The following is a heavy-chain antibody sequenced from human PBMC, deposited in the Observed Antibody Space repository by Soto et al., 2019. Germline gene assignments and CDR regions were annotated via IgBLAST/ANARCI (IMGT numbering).Heavy chain of an antibody. Sequence: GGSLRLSCAASGFTFSSYAMSWVRQAPGKGLEWVSAISGSGGSTYYADSVKGRFTISRDNSKNTLYLQMNSLRAEDTAVYYCAKVWGQIFGVVIKLYYFDYWGQGTLVTVSS. CDR2: ISGSGGST. D-gene: IGHD3-3*01. J-gene: IGHJ4*02. V-gene: IGHV3-23*01. CDR1: GFTFSSYA. CDR3: AKVWGQIFGVVIKLYYFDY.